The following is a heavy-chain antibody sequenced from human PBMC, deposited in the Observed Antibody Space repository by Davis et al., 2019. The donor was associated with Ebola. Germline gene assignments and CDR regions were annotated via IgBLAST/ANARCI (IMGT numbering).Heavy chain of an antibody. V-gene: IGHV1-2*02. CDR1: GYTFTGFY. D-gene: IGHD6-19*01. J-gene: IGHJ4*02. CDR2: INPNSGGT. CDR3: ARDRLAVAADY. Sequence: AASVKVSCKTSGYTFTGFYIHWARQAPGQGLEWLGWINPNSGGTNLAQKLQGRVTMTTDTSTSTAYMELRSLRSDDTAVYYCARDRLAVAADYWGQGTLVTVSS.